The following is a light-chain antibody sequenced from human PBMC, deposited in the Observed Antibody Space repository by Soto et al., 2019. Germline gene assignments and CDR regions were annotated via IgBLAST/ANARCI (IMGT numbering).Light chain of an antibody. Sequence: QSVLTQPPSASGTPGQRVIISCSGSSSNLGSSSGNWYQQLPGTAPKLLIYNTYQRPLGVPDRFSGSKSGTSASLAISGLQSEDEGDYFCAAWDDSLNGPVFGGGTKLTVL. CDR3: AAWDDSLNGPV. CDR1: SSNLGSSS. CDR2: NTY. J-gene: IGLJ3*02. V-gene: IGLV1-44*01.